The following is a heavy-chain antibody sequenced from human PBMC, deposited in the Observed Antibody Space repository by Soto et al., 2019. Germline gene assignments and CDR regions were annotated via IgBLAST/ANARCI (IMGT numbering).Heavy chain of an antibody. Sequence: SETLSLTCTVSGGSITSSSYYWGWIRQPPGKGLEWIGRIYYSGSTYYNPSLKSRVSMSVDTSKNQFSLKLSSVTAADTAVYHCARQGAYFHESSGYEFDYWGQGTLVTVSS. CDR2: IYYSGST. CDR1: GGSITSSSYY. CDR3: ARQGAYFHESSGYEFDY. D-gene: IGHD3-22*01. J-gene: IGHJ4*02. V-gene: IGHV4-39*01.